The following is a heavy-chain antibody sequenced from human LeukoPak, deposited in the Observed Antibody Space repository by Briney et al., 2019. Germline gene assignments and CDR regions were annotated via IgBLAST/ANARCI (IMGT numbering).Heavy chain of an antibody. CDR2: ISGSGGDT. CDR1: GFTFSSSA. D-gene: IGHD1-26*01. V-gene: IGHV3-23*01. Sequence: GGSLRLSCAASGFTFSSSAMTWVRQAPGKGLEWVSAISGSGGDTFYTASVRDRFTVSRVNSKNTLYLHMNSLRAEDTAVYYCSKGGSYAPLDYWGQGTLVTVSS. J-gene: IGHJ4*02. CDR3: SKGGSYAPLDY.